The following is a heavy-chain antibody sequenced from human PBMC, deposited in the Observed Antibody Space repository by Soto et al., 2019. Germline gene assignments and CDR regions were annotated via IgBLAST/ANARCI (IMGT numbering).Heavy chain of an antibody. Sequence: GGSLRLSCAASGFTFSSYWMSWVRQAPGKGLEWVANIKQDASEKYYVDSVKGRFSISRDNAKNSLYLQMNSLRAEDTAVYYCARGTSSWFYYNMHNFDCWGQGTLVTVSS. CDR3: ARGTSSWFYYNMHNFDC. V-gene: IGHV3-7*01. D-gene: IGHD6-13*01. CDR2: IKQDASEK. J-gene: IGHJ4*02. CDR1: GFTFSSYW.